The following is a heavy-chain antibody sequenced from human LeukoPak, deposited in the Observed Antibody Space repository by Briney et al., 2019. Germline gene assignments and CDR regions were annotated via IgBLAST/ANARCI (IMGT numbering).Heavy chain of an antibody. CDR2: IYPGDSDT. CDR1: GYCLTSYW. D-gene: IGHD5-12*01. V-gene: IGHV5-51*01. Sequence: GESLKISCKGSGYCLTSYWIGWVRQMPGKGLGWKGIIYPGDSDTRYSPSFQGQVTISADKSISTAYLQWSSLKASDTAMYYCARLGDGGYDSIDYWGQGTLVTVSS. CDR3: ARLGDGGYDSIDY. J-gene: IGHJ4*02.